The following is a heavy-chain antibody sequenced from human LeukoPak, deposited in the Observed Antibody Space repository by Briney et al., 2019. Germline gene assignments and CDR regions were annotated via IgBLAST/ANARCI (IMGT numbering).Heavy chain of an antibody. V-gene: IGHV6-1*01. D-gene: IGHD1-14*01. CDR3: ARGFFRTGFHY. CDR2: TYYNSKWYH. Sequence: SQTLSLTCAISGDSVSSSSAAWNWIRQSPLRGLEWLGRTYYNSKWYHEFAVSVKSRIIINADTSKNQFSLHLDSVTPEDTAVYYCARGFFRTGFHYWGQGTLVTVSS. CDR1: GDSVSSSSAA. J-gene: IGHJ4*02.